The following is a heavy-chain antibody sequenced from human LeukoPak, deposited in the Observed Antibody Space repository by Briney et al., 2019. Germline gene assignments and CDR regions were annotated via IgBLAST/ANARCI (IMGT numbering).Heavy chain of an antibody. CDR1: GFAFSSYA. J-gene: IGHJ4*02. V-gene: IGHV3-23*01. CDR2: ISGSGGST. D-gene: IGHD1-26*01. Sequence: GGSLRLSCAASGFAFSSYAMSWVRQAPGKGLEGGSAISGSGGSTYYADSVKGRFTISRDNSKNTLYLQMNSLRAEDTAVYYCAKLFRVGATSGPFDYWGQGTLVTVSS. CDR3: AKLFRVGATSGPFDY.